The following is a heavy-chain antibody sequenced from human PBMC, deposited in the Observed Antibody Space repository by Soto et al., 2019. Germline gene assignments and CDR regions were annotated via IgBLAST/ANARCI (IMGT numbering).Heavy chain of an antibody. CDR1: GFTFSSYG. V-gene: IGHV3-30*18. D-gene: IGHD6-13*01. CDR3: AKDPGYSSSWFDYYYGMDV. Sequence: GGSLRLSCAASGFTFSSYGMHWVRQAPGKGLEWVAVISYDGSNKYYADSVKGRFTISRDNSKNTLYLQMNSLRAEDTAVYYCAKDPGYSSSWFDYYYGMDVWGQGTTVTVSS. CDR2: ISYDGSNK. J-gene: IGHJ6*02.